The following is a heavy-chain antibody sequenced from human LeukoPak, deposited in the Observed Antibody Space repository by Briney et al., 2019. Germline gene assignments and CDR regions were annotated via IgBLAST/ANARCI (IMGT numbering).Heavy chain of an antibody. Sequence: GGSLRLSCAASGFTVSSLAMHWVRQAPGKGLEWVSSSGTRSGTKYYADSVKGRFTISRDNSENTLSLQMNSLRAEDTAVYYCARLSGTYGTTSRVLDSWGQGTLVTVSS. J-gene: IGHJ4*02. CDR3: ARLSGTYGTTSRVLDS. CDR2: SGTRSGTK. CDR1: GFTVSSLA. V-gene: IGHV3-21*04. D-gene: IGHD1-1*01.